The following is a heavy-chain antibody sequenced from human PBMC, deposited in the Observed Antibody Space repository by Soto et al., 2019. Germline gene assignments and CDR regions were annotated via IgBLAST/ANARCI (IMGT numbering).Heavy chain of an antibody. CDR2: ISYDGSNK. V-gene: IGHV3-30*18. CDR3: AKSAYDSVEGSYREGHFYY. CDR1: GFTFSSYG. Sequence: QVQLVESGGGVVQPGRSLRLSCAASGFTFSSYGMHWVRQAPGKGLEWVAVISYDGSNKYYADSVKGRFTISRDNSKNTLYLPMNSLRSEDRAVYYCAKSAYDSVEGSYREGHFYYWGQGGLVTVSS. J-gene: IGHJ4*02. D-gene: IGHD3-16*02.